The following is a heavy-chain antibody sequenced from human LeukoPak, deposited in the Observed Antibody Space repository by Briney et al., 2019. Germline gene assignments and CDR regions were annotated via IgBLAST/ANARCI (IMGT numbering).Heavy chain of an antibody. J-gene: IGHJ4*02. Sequence: GRSLRLSCAASGFTFSSYAMHWVRQAPGKGLEWVAVISYDGSNKYYADSVKGRFTISRDNSKNTLYLQMNSLRAEDTAVYYCARGRVGLVILGGGFLPDYWGQGTLVTVSS. D-gene: IGHD3/OR15-3a*01. CDR1: GFTFSSYA. CDR2: ISYDGSNK. V-gene: IGHV3-30-3*01. CDR3: ARGRVGLVILGGGFLPDY.